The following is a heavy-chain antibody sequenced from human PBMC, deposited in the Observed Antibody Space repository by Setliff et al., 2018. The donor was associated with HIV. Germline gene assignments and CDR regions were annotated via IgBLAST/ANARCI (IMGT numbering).Heavy chain of an antibody. V-gene: IGHV1-46*01. CDR2: INPSGGST. CDR1: GYTFTSYY. Sequence: GASVKVSCKASGYTFTSYYMHWVRQAPGQGLEWMGIINPSGGSTSYAQKFQGRVTITADESTSTAYMELSSLRSEDTAVYYCARGLGYSSSWYDAFDIWGQGTMVTVSS. D-gene: IGHD6-13*01. J-gene: IGHJ3*02. CDR3: ARGLGYSSSWYDAFDI.